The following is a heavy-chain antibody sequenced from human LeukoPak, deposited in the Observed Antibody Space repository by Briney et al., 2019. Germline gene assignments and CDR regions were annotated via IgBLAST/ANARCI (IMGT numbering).Heavy chain of an antibody. J-gene: IGHJ4*02. CDR3: ARVALVNQVDY. CDR1: GGSISSGTCY. Sequence: PSETLSLTCTVSGGSISSGTCYWGWIRQPPGKGLEWIGSINYSGSTYYNPSLKSRVTISVDTSKKQFSLKLSSVTAADTAVYYWARVALVNQVDYWGQGTLVIVSS. V-gene: IGHV4-39*07. CDR2: INYSGST. D-gene: IGHD2-21*01.